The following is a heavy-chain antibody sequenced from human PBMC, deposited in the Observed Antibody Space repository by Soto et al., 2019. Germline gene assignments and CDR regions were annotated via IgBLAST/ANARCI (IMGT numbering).Heavy chain of an antibody. CDR1: GFTFSSYG. D-gene: IGHD2-2*01. J-gene: IGHJ4*02. V-gene: IGHV3-30*18. CDR3: AKCLGSTSCPLWFDY. CDR2: ISYDGSNK. Sequence: GGSLRLSCAASGFTFSSYGMHWVRQAPGKGLEWVAVISYDGSNKYYADSVKGRFTISRDNSKNTLYLQMNSLRAEDTAVYYRAKCLGSTSCPLWFDYWGQGTLVTVSS.